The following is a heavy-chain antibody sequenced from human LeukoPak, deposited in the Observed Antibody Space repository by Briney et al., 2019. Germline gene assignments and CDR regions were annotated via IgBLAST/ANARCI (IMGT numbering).Heavy chain of an antibody. J-gene: IGHJ4*02. V-gene: IGHV7-4-1*02. CDR1: GYTFTNYA. Sequence: ASVKVSCKTSGYTFTNYAMNWVRQAPGQGLEWMGWINTSTGNPTYAQGFTGRFVFSLDTSVSTAYLQISSLKAEDTAVYYCPRDGQLQLDYFDYWGQGSLVTVSS. CDR3: PRDGQLQLDYFDY. CDR2: INTSTGNP. D-gene: IGHD2-21*02.